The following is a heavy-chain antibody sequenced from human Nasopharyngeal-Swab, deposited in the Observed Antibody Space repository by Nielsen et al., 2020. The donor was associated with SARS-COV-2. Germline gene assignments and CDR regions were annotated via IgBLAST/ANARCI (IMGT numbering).Heavy chain of an antibody. Sequence: GGSLRLSCAASGFTFSSYAMSWVRQAPGKGLDWVSIISGSGDTTYYADSVKDRFTISRDNSKNTLYLEMNSLRVEDTAVYYCAKHSPHSPPGDRVFDYWGQGTLVTVSS. V-gene: IGHV3-23*01. J-gene: IGHJ4*02. D-gene: IGHD7-27*01. CDR1: GFTFSSYA. CDR2: ISGSGDTT. CDR3: AKHSPHSPPGDRVFDY.